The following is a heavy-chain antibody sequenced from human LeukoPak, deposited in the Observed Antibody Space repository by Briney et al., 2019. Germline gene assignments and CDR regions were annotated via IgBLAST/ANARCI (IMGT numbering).Heavy chain of an antibody. CDR3: ARSPGYYDKRNYFSGDFDY. Sequence: SGTLSLTCTVSSGSISSYYWNWIRQPPGKGLEWIGFIHYSGSTNYNPSLKSRVTISLDTSKSQFSLKLSSVTAADTAVYYCARSPGYYDKRNYFSGDFDYWGQGTLVTVSS. V-gene: IGHV4-59*01. D-gene: IGHD3-22*01. CDR2: IHYSGST. CDR1: SGSISSYY. J-gene: IGHJ4*02.